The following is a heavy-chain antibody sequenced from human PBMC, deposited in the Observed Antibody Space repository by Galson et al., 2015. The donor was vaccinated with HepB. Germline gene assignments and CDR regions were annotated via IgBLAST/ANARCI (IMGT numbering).Heavy chain of an antibody. CDR3: ARSGGRRVVDLQAYDCDY. Sequence: SLRLSCAASGFTFSSYGMSWVRQAPGKGLEWVSYISTGSSTKYYADSVKGRLTISRDNAKSSLYLQLNSLRDEDTAVYYCARSGGRRVVDLQAYDCDYWGPRDLVTVSS. CDR1: GFTFSSYG. V-gene: IGHV3-48*02. D-gene: IGHD1-26*01. J-gene: IGHJ4*02. CDR2: ISTGSSTK.